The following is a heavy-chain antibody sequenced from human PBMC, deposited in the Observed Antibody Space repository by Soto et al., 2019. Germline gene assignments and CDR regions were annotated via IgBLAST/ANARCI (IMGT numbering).Heavy chain of an antibody. V-gene: IGHV2-5*01. J-gene: IGHJ4*02. D-gene: IGHD2-2*01. CDR1: GFSLSTFGVG. CDR3: AHSLSLPLSGTSCSFFDY. CDR2: IYWNDDM. Sequence: QIALKESGPTLVKPTQTLTLTCTFSGFSLSTFGVGVGWIRQPPGKALEWLALIYWNDDMRYRPSLKSRLTTPKDTSKDQVVHSMTNVDPEDTATYDCAHSLSLPLSGTSCSFFDYWGQGTLVTVSS.